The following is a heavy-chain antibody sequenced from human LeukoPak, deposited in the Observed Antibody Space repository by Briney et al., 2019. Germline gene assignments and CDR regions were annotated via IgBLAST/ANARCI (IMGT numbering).Heavy chain of an antibody. CDR3: AREWGDGSLDY. J-gene: IGHJ4*02. CDR1: GFTFSSYA. V-gene: IGHV3-30*04. CDR2: ISYDGSNK. D-gene: IGHD3-16*01. Sequence: GGSLRLSCAASGFTFSSYAMHWVRQAPGKGLEWVAVISYDGSNKYYADSVKGRFTISRDNSKNTLYLQMNSPRAEDTAVYYCAREWGDGSLDYWGQGTLVTVSS.